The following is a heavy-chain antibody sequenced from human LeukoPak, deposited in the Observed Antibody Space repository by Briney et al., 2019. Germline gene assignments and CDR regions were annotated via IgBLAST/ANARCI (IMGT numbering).Heavy chain of an antibody. CDR1: GYTFTAYY. D-gene: IGHD2-2*01. J-gene: IGHJ4*02. CDR3: ARDRVPAADFDY. Sequence: GASVSVSCKASGYTFTAYYIHWVRQAPGQGLEWMGWINPNSGGTKYAEKFQGRVTMTRDTSISTAYMELSRLRSDDTAVYYCARDRVPAADFDYWGQGTLVTVSS. CDR2: INPNSGGT. V-gene: IGHV1-2*02.